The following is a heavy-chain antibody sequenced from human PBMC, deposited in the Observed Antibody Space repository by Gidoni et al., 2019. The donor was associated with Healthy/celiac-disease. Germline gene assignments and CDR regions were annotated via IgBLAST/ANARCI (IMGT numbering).Heavy chain of an antibody. D-gene: IGHD6-19*01. CDR1: GFPSSSYE. CDR2: ISSSGSTI. CDR3: AREGLAVAGKFDY. V-gene: IGHV3-48*03. Sequence: EVQLVESGGGLVQTGGSLRLSCAASGFPSSSYEMNWVRQAPGKGLEWVSYISSSGSTIYYADSVKGRFTISRDNAKNSLYLQMNSLRAEDTAVYYCAREGLAVAGKFDYWGQGTLVTVSS. J-gene: IGHJ4*02.